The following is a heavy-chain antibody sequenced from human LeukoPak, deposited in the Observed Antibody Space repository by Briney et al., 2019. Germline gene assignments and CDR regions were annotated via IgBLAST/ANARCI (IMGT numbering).Heavy chain of an antibody. CDR3: AKPLYYYDSSGYHGTNAFDI. Sequence: GGSLRLSCAASGFPFDDYAMHWVRHAPGKGLEWVSCISWNSGSIGYADSVKGRFTISRDNAKNSLYLQMNSLRAEDTALYYCAKPLYYYDSSGYHGTNAFDIWGQGTMVTVSS. V-gene: IGHV3-9*01. CDR2: ISWNSGSI. CDR1: GFPFDDYA. D-gene: IGHD3-22*01. J-gene: IGHJ3*02.